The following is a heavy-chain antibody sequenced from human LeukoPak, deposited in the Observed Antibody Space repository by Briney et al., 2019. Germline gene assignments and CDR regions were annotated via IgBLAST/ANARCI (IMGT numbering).Heavy chain of an antibody. CDR2: ISYDGSNK. D-gene: IGHD2-15*01. J-gene: IGHJ4*02. Sequence: GGPLRLSCAASGFTFSSYGMHWVRQAPGKGLEWVAVISYDGSNKYYADSVKGRFTISRDNSKNTLYLQMNSLRAEDTAVYYCAKDLGYCSGGSCYRFDYWGQGTLVTVSS. CDR3: AKDLGYCSGGSCYRFDY. V-gene: IGHV3-30*18. CDR1: GFTFSSYG.